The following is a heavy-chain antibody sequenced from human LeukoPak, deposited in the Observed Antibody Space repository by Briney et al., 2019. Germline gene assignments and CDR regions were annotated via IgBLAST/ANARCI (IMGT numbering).Heavy chain of an antibody. CDR1: GGTFSSYA. CDR2: INPIFGTA. V-gene: IGHV1-69*01. Sequence: SVKVSCKASGGTFSSYAISWVRQAPGQGLEWMGGINPIFGTANYAQKFQGRVTITADESTSTAYMELSSLRSDDTAVYYCARVGGLEYCSSTSCHPHPNWFDPWGQGTLVTVSS. CDR3: ARVGGLEYCSSTSCHPHPNWFDP. J-gene: IGHJ5*02. D-gene: IGHD2-2*01.